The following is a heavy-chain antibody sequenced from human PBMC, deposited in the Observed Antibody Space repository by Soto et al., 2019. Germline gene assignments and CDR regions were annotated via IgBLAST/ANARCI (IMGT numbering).Heavy chain of an antibody. CDR3: ARGAYYDFWSGPTAKGYYGMDV. CDR2: IYYSGST. V-gene: IGHV4-61*05. J-gene: IGHJ6*02. Sequence: SETLSLTCTVSGGSISNSSYLWGWIRQPPGKGLQWIGYIYYSGSTNYNPSLKSRVTISVDTSKNQFSLKLSSVTAADTAVYYCARGAYYDFWSGPTAKGYYGMDVWGQGTTVTVSS. D-gene: IGHD3-3*01. CDR1: GGSISNSSYL.